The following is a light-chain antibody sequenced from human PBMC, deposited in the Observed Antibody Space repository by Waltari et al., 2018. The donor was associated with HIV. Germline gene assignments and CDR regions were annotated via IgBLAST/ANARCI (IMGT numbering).Light chain of an antibody. V-gene: IGKV3-20*01. J-gene: IGKJ2*01. CDR3: QQYGSSPPYT. CDR1: QSVSSAY. CDR2: GAS. Sequence: EVVLTQSPGSLSLSPGERATLSCRASQSVSSAYLAWYQQKPGQAPRVLIYGASSRATGIPDRFSGSGSGTDFTLTISRLEPGDFAVYYCQQYGSSPPYTFGQGTKLEIK.